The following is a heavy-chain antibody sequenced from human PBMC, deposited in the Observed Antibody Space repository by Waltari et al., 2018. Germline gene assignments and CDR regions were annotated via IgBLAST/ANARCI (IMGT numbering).Heavy chain of an antibody. J-gene: IGHJ6*03. CDR2: IKQDGSEK. Sequence: EVQLVESGGGVVQPGGSLRLSCAASGFTFSSYWMSWVRQAPGQGLEWVANIKQDGSEKYYVDSVKGRFTISRDNAKNSLYLQMNSLRAEDTAVYYCARCSSWYTYYYYYYMDVWGKGTTVTVSS. CDR1: GFTFSSYW. CDR3: ARCSSWYTYYYYYYMDV. D-gene: IGHD6-13*01. V-gene: IGHV3-7*01.